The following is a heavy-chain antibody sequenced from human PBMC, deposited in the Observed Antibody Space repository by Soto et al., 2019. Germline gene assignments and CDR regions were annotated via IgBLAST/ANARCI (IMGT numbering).Heavy chain of an antibody. CDR2: ISGSGGST. V-gene: IGHV3-23*01. CDR1: GFTFSSYA. J-gene: IGHJ6*02. Sequence: GGSLRLSCAASGFTFSSYAMSWVRQAPGKGLEWVSAISGSGGSTYYADSVKGRFTISRDNAKNTLYLQMNSLRVEDTAVYYCECDNSGFDFGMDVWGQLNTVPVSS. D-gene: IGHD5-12*01. CDR3: ECDNSGFDFGMDV.